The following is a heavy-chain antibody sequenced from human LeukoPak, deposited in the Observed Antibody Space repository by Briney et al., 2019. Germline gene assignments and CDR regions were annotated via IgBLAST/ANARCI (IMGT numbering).Heavy chain of an antibody. Sequence: GGSLRLSCAASGFTFSSYDMHWVRQATGKGLEWVSAIGTAGDTYYPGYVKGRFTISRENAKNSLYPQMNSLRAGDTAVYYCARGLGMEWELNYFDYWGQGTLVTVSS. J-gene: IGHJ4*02. D-gene: IGHD1-26*01. CDR3: ARGLGMEWELNYFDY. CDR1: GFTFSSYD. CDR2: IGTAGDT. V-gene: IGHV3-13*01.